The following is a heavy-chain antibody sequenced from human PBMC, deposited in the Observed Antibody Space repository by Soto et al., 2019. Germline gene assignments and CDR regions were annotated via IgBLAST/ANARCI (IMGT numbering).Heavy chain of an antibody. CDR1: GFTFSSYA. J-gene: IGHJ6*02. CDR3: AKGRTGAPYYAMDV. D-gene: IGHD7-27*01. Sequence: EVQLLESGGGLVQPGGSLRLSCAASGFTFSSYAMSWVRQAPGKGLEWVSAISGSAGSTYYADSVKGRFTISRDNSKNTLYLQMNSLRVEDTAVYYCAKGRTGAPYYAMDVWGQGTTVTVSS. CDR2: ISGSAGST. V-gene: IGHV3-23*01.